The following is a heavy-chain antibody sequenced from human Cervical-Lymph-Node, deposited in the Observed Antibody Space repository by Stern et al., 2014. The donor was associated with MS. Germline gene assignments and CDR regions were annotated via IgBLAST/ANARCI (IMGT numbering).Heavy chain of an antibody. D-gene: IGHD5-18*01. CDR3: AKSPLDTSMATRLDY. Sequence: EVQLLESGGGLVQPGRSLRLSCAASGFTFDDYAMHWVRQAPGKGLEWVSGISWNGGSMDSADSVQGRVTISRENAKKSLDLATNSLIAEDTPLYYCAKSPLDTSMATRLDYWGQGTLVTVSS. V-gene: IGHV3-9*01. J-gene: IGHJ4*02. CDR2: ISWNGGSM. CDR1: GFTFDDYA.